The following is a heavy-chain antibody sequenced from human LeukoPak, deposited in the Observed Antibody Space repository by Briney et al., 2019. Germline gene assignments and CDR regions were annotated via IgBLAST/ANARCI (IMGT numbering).Heavy chain of an antibody. CDR3: AKWKGVGNSSSSDYFDY. D-gene: IGHD6-6*01. CDR2: ISGSGGST. V-gene: IGHV3-23*01. J-gene: IGHJ4*02. Sequence: GGSLRLSCAASGFTFSGYAMSWVRQAPGKGLEGVSAISGSGGSTYYADSVKGRFTISRDNSKNTLYLQMNSLRAEDTAVYYCAKWKGVGNSSSSDYFDYWGQGTVVTVSS. CDR1: GFTFSGYA.